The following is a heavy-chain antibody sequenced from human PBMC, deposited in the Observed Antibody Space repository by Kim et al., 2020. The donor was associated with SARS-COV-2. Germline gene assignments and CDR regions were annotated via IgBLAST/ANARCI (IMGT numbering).Heavy chain of an antibody. V-gene: IGHV4-39*01. CDR3: ARRMDIVVVPAEYYFDY. J-gene: IGHJ4*02. CDR2: IYYSGST. CDR1: GGSISSSSYY. Sequence: SETLSLTCTVSGGSISSSSYYWGWIRQPPGKGLEWIGSIYYSGSTYYNPSLKRRVTISVDTSKNQFSLKLSSVTAADTAVYYCARRMDIVVVPAEYYFDYWGQGTLVTVSS. D-gene: IGHD2-2*03.